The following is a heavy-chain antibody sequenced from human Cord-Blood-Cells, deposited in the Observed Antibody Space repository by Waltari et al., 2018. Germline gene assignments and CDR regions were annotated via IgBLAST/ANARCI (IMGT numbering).Heavy chain of an antibody. CDR1: GGSFSGYY. D-gene: IGHD2-2*01. J-gene: IGHJ4*02. V-gene: IGHV4-34*01. Sequence: QVQLQQWGAGLLKPSETLSLACAVYGGSFSGYYCSWIRQPPGKGLEWIGEINHSGSTNYNPSLKSRVTISVDTSKNQFSLKLSSVTAADTAVYYCAREGLGYCSSTSCYALDYWGQGTLVTVSS. CDR3: AREGLGYCSSTSCYALDY. CDR2: INHSGST.